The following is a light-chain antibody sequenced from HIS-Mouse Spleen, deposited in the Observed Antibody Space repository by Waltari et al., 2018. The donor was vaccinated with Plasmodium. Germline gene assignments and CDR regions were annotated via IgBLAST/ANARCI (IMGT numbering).Light chain of an antibody. CDR2: AAS. J-gene: IGKJ1*01. V-gene: IGKV1-39*01. Sequence: DIQMPPSPSSLSASVGDRVTITCRASQSISNYLNWYQQKPGKAPKFLIYAASTLQSGVPSRFSGSGSGTDFTLTISSLQPEDFATYYCQQSYSTWTFGQGTKVEIK. CDR1: QSISNY. CDR3: QQSYSTWT.